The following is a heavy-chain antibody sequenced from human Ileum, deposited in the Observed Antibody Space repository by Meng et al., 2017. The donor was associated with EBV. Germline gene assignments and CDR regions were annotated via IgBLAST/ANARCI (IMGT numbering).Heavy chain of an antibody. CDR1: RYTFTNYD. D-gene: IGHD5-24*01. J-gene: IGHJ4*02. CDR2: MNPKAGTA. V-gene: IGHV1-8*01. Sequence: QVQLVKSGAEVKKLWVSVTVSCKASRYTFTNYDISWVRQATGQGLEWMGWMNPKAGTAHYAQKFQGRVSMTRDTSITTAYMELSSLTSEDTAVYYCVRTLERGDYWGQGTLVTVSS. CDR3: VRTLERGDY.